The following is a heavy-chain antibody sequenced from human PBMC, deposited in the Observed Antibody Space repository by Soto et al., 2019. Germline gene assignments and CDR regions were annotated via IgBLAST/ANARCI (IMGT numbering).Heavy chain of an antibody. CDR3: ARDLRGYSYGAPTYYYYYMDV. D-gene: IGHD5-18*01. Sequence: GGSLRLSCAASGFTVSSNYMSWVRQAPGKGLEWVSVIYSGGSTYYADSVKGRFTISRDNSKNTLYLQMNSLRAEDTAVYYCARDLRGYSYGAPTYYYYYMDVWGKGTTVTVSS. CDR1: GFTVSSNY. V-gene: IGHV3-66*01. CDR2: IYSGGST. J-gene: IGHJ6*03.